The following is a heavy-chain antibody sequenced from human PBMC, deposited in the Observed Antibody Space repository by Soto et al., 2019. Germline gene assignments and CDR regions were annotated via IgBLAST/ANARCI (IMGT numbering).Heavy chain of an antibody. CDR2: ISAYNGNT. Sequence: ASVKVSCKASGYTFTSYGISWVRQAPGQGLEWMGWISAYNGNTNYAQKLQSRVTMTTDTSTSTAYMELRSLRSDDTAVYYCARDRDIVVVPAAYYYYYYMDVWGKGTTVTVSS. D-gene: IGHD2-2*01. CDR3: ARDRDIVVVPAAYYYYYYMDV. CDR1: GYTFTSYG. J-gene: IGHJ6*03. V-gene: IGHV1-18*01.